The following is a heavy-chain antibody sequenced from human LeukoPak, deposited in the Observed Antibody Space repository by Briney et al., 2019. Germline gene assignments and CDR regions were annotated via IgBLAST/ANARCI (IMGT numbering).Heavy chain of an antibody. D-gene: IGHD5-18*01. J-gene: IGHJ4*02. CDR3: ARDIQLWPRGFDY. CDR1: GYTFTNYA. CDR2: INTNTGNP. Sequence: ASVKVSCKASGYTFTNYAMNWVRQAPGQGLEWMGWINTNTGNPTYDQGFTGRFVFTLDTSVSTAYLQISSLKAEDTAVYYCARDIQLWPRGFDYWGQGTLVTVSS. V-gene: IGHV7-4-1*02.